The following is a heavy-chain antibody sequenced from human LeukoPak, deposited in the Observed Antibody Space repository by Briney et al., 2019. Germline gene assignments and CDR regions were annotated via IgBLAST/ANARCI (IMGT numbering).Heavy chain of an antibody. D-gene: IGHD1-20*01. V-gene: IGHV4-59*01. CDR2: IYYSGST. Sequence: SETLSLTCTVSGVSISSYYWSWLRQPPGKGLEWIGYIYYSGSTNYNPSLKSRVTISVDTSKNQFSLKLSSVTAADTAVYYCARGSRYNWNYDYYYGMDVWGQGTTVTVSS. CDR1: GVSISSYY. J-gene: IGHJ6*02. CDR3: ARGSRYNWNYDYYYGMDV.